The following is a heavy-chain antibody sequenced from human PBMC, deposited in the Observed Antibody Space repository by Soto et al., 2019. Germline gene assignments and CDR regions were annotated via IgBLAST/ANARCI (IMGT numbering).Heavy chain of an antibody. V-gene: IGHV3-30*18. J-gene: IGHJ4*02. Sequence: QVQLVESGGGVVQPGRSLRLSCAASGFTFSNYGMHWVRQAPGKGLEWVAVISYDGSNKYYADSVKGRFTISRDNSKNALHLQMNSLRAEDTAVYYCAKDPYYGDYGHLDSWGQGTLVTVSS. D-gene: IGHD4-17*01. CDR3: AKDPYYGDYGHLDS. CDR1: GFTFSNYG. CDR2: ISYDGSNK.